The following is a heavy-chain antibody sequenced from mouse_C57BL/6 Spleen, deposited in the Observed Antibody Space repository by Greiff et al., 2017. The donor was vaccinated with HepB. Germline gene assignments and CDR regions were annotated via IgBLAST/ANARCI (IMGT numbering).Heavy chain of an antibody. D-gene: IGHD1-1*01. V-gene: IGHV1-81*01. CDR3: ARSGVYYGSPYFDY. Sequence: VMLVESGAELARPGASVKLSCKASGYTFTSYGISWVKQRTGQGLEWIGEIYPRSGNTYYNEKFKGKATLTADKSSSTAYMELRSLTSEDSAVYFCARSGVYYGSPYFDYWGQGTTLTVSS. CDR2: IYPRSGNT. J-gene: IGHJ2*01. CDR1: GYTFTSYG.